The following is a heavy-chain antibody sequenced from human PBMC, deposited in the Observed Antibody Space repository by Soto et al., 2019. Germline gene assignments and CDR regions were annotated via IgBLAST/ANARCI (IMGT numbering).Heavy chain of an antibody. CDR3: AKSTSLSSAPSYYYGMDL. J-gene: IGHJ6*02. CDR1: GFIFSSYG. V-gene: IGHV3-30*18. CDR2: ISYDGSSK. Sequence: QVQLVESGGGVVQPGRSLRLSCTASGFIFSSYGMHWVRQAPGKGLEWVVVISYDGSSKYYADSVKGRFTISRYKTKNTLYLQMNSLRAEDTAVYYCAKSTSLSSAPSYYYGMDLWGQGTTVTVSS. D-gene: IGHD6-6*01.